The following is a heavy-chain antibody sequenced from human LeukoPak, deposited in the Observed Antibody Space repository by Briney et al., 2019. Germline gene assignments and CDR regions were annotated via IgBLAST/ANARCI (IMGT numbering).Heavy chain of an antibody. D-gene: IGHD4-11*01. CDR3: ARDGVDYSNQRPYYYYGMDV. CDR2: IYYSGST. V-gene: IGHV4-59*01. J-gene: IGHJ6*02. Sequence: SETLSLTCTVSGGSINSYFWSWIRLPPGKGLEWIGYIYYSGSTNYNPSLKSRVTISVDTSKNQFSLKLSSVTAADTAVYYCARDGVDYSNQRPYYYYGMDVWGQGTTVTVSS. CDR1: GGSINSYF.